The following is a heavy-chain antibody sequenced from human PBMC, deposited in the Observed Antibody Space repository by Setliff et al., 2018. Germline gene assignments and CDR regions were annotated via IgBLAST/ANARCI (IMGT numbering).Heavy chain of an antibody. V-gene: IGHV4-59*08. Sequence: SETLSLTCTVSGGSISSHYWSWIRQPPGKGLEWIGSIYYSGSTNYNPSLKGRVTISIDKPNKQFSLELRSLTAADTALYYCARGGGYGSGGSFHNAPFDYWGQGMLVTVSS. CDR3: ARGGGYGSGGSFHNAPFDY. CDR2: IYYSGST. J-gene: IGHJ4*02. D-gene: IGHD3-10*01. CDR1: GGSISSHY.